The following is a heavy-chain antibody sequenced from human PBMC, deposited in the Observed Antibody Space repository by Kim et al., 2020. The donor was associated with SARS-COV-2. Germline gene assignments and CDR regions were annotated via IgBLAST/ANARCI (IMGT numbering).Heavy chain of an antibody. J-gene: IGHJ6*02. V-gene: IGHV3-30*18. CDR1: GFTFSNYG. CDR3: VKDPGKARATVGIDV. D-gene: IGHD2-21*02. Sequence: GGSLRLSCAVSGFTFSNYGMHWVRQAPGKGLERVATMSYDESKKYYADSVKGRFTISRDNSKNTMYLQMNSLRDEDTAVYYCVKDPGKARATVGIDVWGQGTTVTVSS. CDR2: MSYDESKK.